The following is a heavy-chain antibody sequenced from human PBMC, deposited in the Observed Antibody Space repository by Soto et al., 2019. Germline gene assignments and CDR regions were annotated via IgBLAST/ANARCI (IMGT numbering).Heavy chain of an antibody. J-gene: IGHJ1*01. CDR1: GGSFSGYY. V-gene: IGHV4-34*01. Sequence: SETLSLTCAVYGGSFSGYYWSWIRQPPGKGLEWIGEINHSGSTNYNPSLKSRVTISVDTSKNQFSLKLSSVTAADTAVYYCARVGVVVVAATGGEYFQHWGQGTLVT. D-gene: IGHD2-15*01. CDR2: INHSGST. CDR3: ARVGVVVVAATGGEYFQH.